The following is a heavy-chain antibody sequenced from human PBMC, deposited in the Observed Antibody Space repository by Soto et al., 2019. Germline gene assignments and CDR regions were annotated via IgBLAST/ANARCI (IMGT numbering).Heavy chain of an antibody. J-gene: IGHJ5*02. D-gene: IGHD5-18*01. CDR1: GFTFSSYG. V-gene: IGHV3-33*01. CDR2: IWYDGSNK. CDR3: ATAVSGYSYGYKPLDCGLDT. Sequence: QVQLVESGGGVVQPGRSLRLSCAASGFTFSSYGMHWVRQAPGKGLEWVAVIWYDGSNKYYADSVKGRFTISRDNSKNSLYLQMNSLRAEDTAVYYSATAVSGYSYGYKPLDCGLDTWGQGTLVTVSS.